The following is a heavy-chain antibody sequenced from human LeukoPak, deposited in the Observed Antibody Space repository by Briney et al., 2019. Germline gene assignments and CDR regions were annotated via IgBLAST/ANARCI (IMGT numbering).Heavy chain of an antibody. CDR3: ARRWEGPYDSSGYYFDY. CDR2: ISYSGSS. J-gene: IGHJ4*02. Sequence: PSETLSLTCTVSGGSISSSRYYWGWIRQPPGKGLEWIASISYSGSSYYNPSLKSRVTISVDTSKNQFSLKLSSVTAADTAVYYCARRWEGPYDSSGYYFDYWGQGTLVTVSS. V-gene: IGHV4-39*01. D-gene: IGHD3-22*01. CDR1: GGSISSSRYY.